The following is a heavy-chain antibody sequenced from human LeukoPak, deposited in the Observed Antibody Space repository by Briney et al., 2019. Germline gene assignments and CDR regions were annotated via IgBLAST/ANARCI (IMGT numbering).Heavy chain of an antibody. CDR1: GFTVSSNY. CDR3: ARGPPIYGSGRSEDY. D-gene: IGHD6-19*01. Sequence: GGSLRLSCAASGFTVSSNYMNWVRQAPGKGLEWVSIIYSGGTTYYADSVKGRFTISRDNSKNTLYLQMNSLRAEDTAVYYCARGPPIYGSGRSEDYWGQGTLVTVSS. J-gene: IGHJ4*02. CDR2: IYSGGTT. V-gene: IGHV3-53*01.